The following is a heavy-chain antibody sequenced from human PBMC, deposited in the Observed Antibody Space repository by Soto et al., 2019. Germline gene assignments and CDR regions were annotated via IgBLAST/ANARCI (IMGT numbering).Heavy chain of an antibody. J-gene: IGHJ4*02. CDR1: GGSISSGGYY. CDR3: ARVERGSSGYFKAPFDY. D-gene: IGHD3-22*01. V-gene: IGHV4-31*03. CDR2: IYYSGST. Sequence: QVQLQESGPGLVKPSQTLSLTCTVSGGSISSGGYYWSWIRQHPGKGLEWIGYIYYSGSTYYNPSLKSRVTIAVDTSKNQFSLKLSSVTAADTAVYYCARVERGSSGYFKAPFDYWGQGTLVTVSS.